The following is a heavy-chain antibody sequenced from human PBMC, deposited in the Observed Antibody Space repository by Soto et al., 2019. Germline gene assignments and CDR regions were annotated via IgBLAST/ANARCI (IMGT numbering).Heavy chain of an antibody. J-gene: IGHJ4*02. V-gene: IGHV3-21*01. CDR1: GFTFSSYS. CDR2: ISSSSSYI. Sequence: GSLRLSCAASGFTFSSYSMNWVRQAPGKGLEWVSSISSSSSYICYADSVKGRFTISRDNAKNSLYLQMNSLRAEGTAVYYCVRDGSGGLLNYWGQGTLVTVSS. D-gene: IGHD3-10*01. CDR3: VRDGSGGLLNY.